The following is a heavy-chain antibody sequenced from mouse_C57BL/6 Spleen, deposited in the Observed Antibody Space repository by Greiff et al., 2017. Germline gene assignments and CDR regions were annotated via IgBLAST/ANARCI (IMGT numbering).Heavy chain of an antibody. V-gene: IGHV1-55*01. Sequence: VKLQQPGAELVKPGASVKMSCKASGYTFTSYWITWVKQRPGQGLEWIGDIYPGSGSTNYNEKFKSKATLTVDTSSSTAYMQLSSLTSEDSAVYYCARGYDYEGAMDYWGQGTSVTVSS. CDR2: IYPGSGST. D-gene: IGHD2-4*01. CDR3: ARGYDYEGAMDY. CDR1: GYTFTSYW. J-gene: IGHJ4*01.